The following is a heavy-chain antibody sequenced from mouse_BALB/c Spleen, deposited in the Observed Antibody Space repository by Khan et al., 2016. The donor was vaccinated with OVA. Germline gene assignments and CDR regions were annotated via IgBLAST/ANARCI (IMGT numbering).Heavy chain of an antibody. CDR1: GFSLTNYG. D-gene: IGHD2-10*01. CDR2: IWSDGST. V-gene: IGHV2-6-1*01. J-gene: IGHJ4*01. Sequence: QVQLKESGPGLAAPSQSLSITCTISGFSLTNYGVHWVRQPPGKGLEWLAVIWSDGSTTYNSALKSRLTITKDNSQSQVFLKMNSLQTDDTAIYFCARQPYYHYNIMDYGGQGTSGTVSS. CDR3: ARQPYYHYNIMDY.